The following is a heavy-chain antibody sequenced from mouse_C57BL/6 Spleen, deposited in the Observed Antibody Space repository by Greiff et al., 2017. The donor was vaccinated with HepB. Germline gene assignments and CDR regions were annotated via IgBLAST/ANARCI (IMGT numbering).Heavy chain of an antibody. CDR2: INPNNGGT. J-gene: IGHJ2*01. CDR3: ARGSTVVATNYFDY. V-gene: IGHV1-26*01. Sequence: EVQLQQSGPELVKPGASVKISCKASGYTFTDYYMNWVKQSHGKSLEWIGDINPNNGGTSYNQKLKGKATLTVDKSSSTAYMELRSLTSEDSAVYYCARGSTVVATNYFDYWGQGTTLTVSS. D-gene: IGHD1-1*01. CDR1: GYTFTDYY.